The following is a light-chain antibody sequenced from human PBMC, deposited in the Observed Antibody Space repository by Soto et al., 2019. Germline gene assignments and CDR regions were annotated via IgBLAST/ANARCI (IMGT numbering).Light chain of an antibody. CDR3: SSYAASRTRV. CDR1: SSDFGDYNY. Sequence: QYVLTQPASVSGSPGQSITISCTGTSSDFGDYNYVSWYQHHPDKAPKLIIFGVSNRPSGVSNRFSASKSGNTASLNISGLQVDDEADYYCSSYAASRTRVFGTGTKVTVL. J-gene: IGLJ1*01. CDR2: GVS. V-gene: IGLV2-14*01.